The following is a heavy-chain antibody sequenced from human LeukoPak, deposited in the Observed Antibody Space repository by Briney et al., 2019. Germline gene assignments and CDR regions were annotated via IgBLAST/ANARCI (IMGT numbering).Heavy chain of an antibody. CDR2: ISYDGSNK. CDR1: GFTFSSYG. J-gene: IGHJ4*02. V-gene: IGHV3-30*18. D-gene: IGHD5-18*01. CDR3: AKTFRTRHGYSYGLIDY. Sequence: GRSLRLSCAASGFTFSSYGMHWVRQAPGKGLEWVAVISYDGSNKYYADSVKGRFTISRDNSKNTLYLQMNSLRAEDTAVYYCAKTFRTRHGYSYGLIDYWGQGTLVTVSS.